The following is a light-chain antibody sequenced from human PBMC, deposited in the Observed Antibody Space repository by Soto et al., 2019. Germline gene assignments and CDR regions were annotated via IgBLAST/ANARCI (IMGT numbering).Light chain of an antibody. V-gene: IGKV3-20*01. CDR3: QHYGSSPSYT. CDR1: QSVSNSY. Sequence: EIVLTQSPGTLSLSPGERATLSCRASQSVSNSYLAWYQQKPGQAPRLLIYAASSRATGIPDRFSGSGSGTDFTLTISRLEPEDFAVYYCQHYGSSPSYTFGQGTKVDIK. CDR2: AAS. J-gene: IGKJ2*01.